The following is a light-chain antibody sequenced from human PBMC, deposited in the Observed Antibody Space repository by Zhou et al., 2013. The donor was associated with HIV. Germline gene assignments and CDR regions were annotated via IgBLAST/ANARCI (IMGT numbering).Light chain of an antibody. J-gene: IGKJ1*01. CDR1: QSISSW. CDR3: QQCDSYPWT. Sequence: DIQMTQSPSTLSASVGDRVTITCRASQSISSWLAWYQQKPGKAPNLLIYKASTLDTGVPSRFSGSGSGAEFTLTISSLQPDDFATYYCQQCDSYPWTFGQGTKVE. V-gene: IGKV1-5*03. CDR2: KAS.